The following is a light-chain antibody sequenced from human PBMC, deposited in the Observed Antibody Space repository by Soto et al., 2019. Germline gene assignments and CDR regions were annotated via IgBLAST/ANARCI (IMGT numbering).Light chain of an antibody. CDR1: TGTVTSYHY. J-gene: IGLJ7*01. CDR2: DTK. Sequence: QAVVTQESSLTVSPGGTVTLTCGSNTGTVTSYHYPYWFQQKPGQAPRTLIYDTKYRHSWTPARFSGSLLGGKAALTLSGALPEDEAEYFCLLSDGAVPVFGGGTQLTVL. CDR3: LLSDGAVPV. V-gene: IGLV7-46*01.